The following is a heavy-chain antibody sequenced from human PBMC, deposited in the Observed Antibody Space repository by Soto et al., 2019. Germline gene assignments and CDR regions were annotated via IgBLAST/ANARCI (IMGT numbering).Heavy chain of an antibody. CDR3: ARWGDIVATIPRVFDY. J-gene: IGHJ4*02. CDR1: GFTFSSYA. D-gene: IGHD5-12*01. Sequence: QVQLVESGGGVVQPGRSLRLSCAASGFTFSSYAMHWVRQAPGKGLEWVAVISYDGSNKYYADSVKGRFTISRDNSKNTLYLQMNSLRAEDTAVYYCARWGDIVATIPRVFDYWGQGTLVTVSS. V-gene: IGHV3-30-3*01. CDR2: ISYDGSNK.